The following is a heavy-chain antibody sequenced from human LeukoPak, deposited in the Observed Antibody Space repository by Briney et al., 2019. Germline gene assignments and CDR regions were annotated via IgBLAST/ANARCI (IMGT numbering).Heavy chain of an antibody. J-gene: IGHJ6*03. D-gene: IGHD3-22*01. CDR2: IIPIFGTA. V-gene: IGHV1-69*13. CDR3: ATYYYDSSGYYSDYYYYMDV. CDR1: GGTFSSYA. Sequence: ASVKVSCKASGGTFSSYAISWVRQAPGQGLEWMGGIIPIFGTANYAQKFQGRVTITADESTSTAYMELSSLRSEDTVVYYCATYYYDSSGYYSDYYYYMDVWGKGTTVTVSS.